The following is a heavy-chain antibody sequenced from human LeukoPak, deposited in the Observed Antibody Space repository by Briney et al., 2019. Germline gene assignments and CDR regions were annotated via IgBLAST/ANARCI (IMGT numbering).Heavy chain of an antibody. V-gene: IGHV4-34*01. CDR3: ARHLHYYGSGRSYYYYGMDV. D-gene: IGHD3-10*01. CDR1: GGSFSGYY. CDR2: INHSGST. Sequence: SETLSLTCAVYGGSFSGYYWSWIRQPPGKGLEWIGEINHSGSTNYNPSLKSRVTISVDTSKNQFSLKLSSVTAADTAAYYCARHLHYYGSGRSYYYYGMDVWGQGTTVTVSS. J-gene: IGHJ6*02.